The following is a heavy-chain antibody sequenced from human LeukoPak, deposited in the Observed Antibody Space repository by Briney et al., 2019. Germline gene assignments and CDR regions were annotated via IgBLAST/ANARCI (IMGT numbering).Heavy chain of an antibody. J-gene: IGHJ6*02. Sequence: GGSLRLSCAASGFTFSNAWMSWVRQAPGKGLEWVSVISGSGGSTYYADSVKGRFTISRDNSKNTLYLQMNSLRAEDTAVYYCAKDAGNSYYYGMDVWGQGTTVTVSS. V-gene: IGHV3-23*01. CDR3: AKDAGNSYYYGMDV. CDR2: ISGSGGST. CDR1: GFTFSNAW.